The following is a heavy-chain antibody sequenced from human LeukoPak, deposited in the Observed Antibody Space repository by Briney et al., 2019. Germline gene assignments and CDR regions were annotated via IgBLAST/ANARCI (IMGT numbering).Heavy chain of an antibody. CDR2: INPNSGGT. Sequence: ASVKVSCKASGYTFTGYYMHWVRQAPGQGLEWMGWINPNSGGTNYAQKFQGRVTMTRDTSISTAYMELSRLRSDDTAVYYCARDPPPDILTSYYWYWGQGTLVTVSS. J-gene: IGHJ4*02. CDR3: ARDPPPDILTSYYWY. CDR1: GYTFTGYY. D-gene: IGHD3-9*01. V-gene: IGHV1-2*02.